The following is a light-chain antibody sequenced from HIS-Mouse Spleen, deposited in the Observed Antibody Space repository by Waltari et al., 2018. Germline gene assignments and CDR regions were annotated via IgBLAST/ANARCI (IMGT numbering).Light chain of an antibody. V-gene: IGKV4-1*01. CDR1: QSVLYSSNNKNY. CDR3: QQYYSTPYT. CDR2: WAS. Sequence: DIVMTQSPDSLAVSLGERATINCKSRQSVLYSSNNKNYLAWYQQKPGQPPKLLFYWASTRETGVPERFSGSGSGTDFTLTISSLQAEDVAVYYCQQYYSTPYTFGQGTKLEIK. J-gene: IGKJ2*01.